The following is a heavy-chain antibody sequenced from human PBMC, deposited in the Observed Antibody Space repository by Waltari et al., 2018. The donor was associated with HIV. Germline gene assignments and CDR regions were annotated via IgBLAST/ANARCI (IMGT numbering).Heavy chain of an antibody. V-gene: IGHV1-24*01. Sequence: QVQLIQSGAEVKKPGASVKVSCKVFGYTLTELSMHWVGQAPGKGLEWMGCFDPEDDETIYAQKFQGRVTMTEDTSTDSAYMELSSLTSEDTAVYYCATGGGTTSIQLYDLDVWGQGTTVTVSS. CDR2: FDPEDDET. J-gene: IGHJ6*02. CDR1: GYTLTELS. CDR3: ATGGGTTSIQLYDLDV. D-gene: IGHD1-26*01.